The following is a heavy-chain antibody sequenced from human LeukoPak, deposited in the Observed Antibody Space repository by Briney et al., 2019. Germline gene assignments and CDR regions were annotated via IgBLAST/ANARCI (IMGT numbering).Heavy chain of an antibody. CDR1: GGSISSSSYY. CDR2: IYYSGST. V-gene: IGHV4-61*01. J-gene: IGHJ2*01. D-gene: IGHD6-13*01. CDR3: ARVLAIAAAGTADWYFDL. Sequence: SETLSLTCTVSGGSISSSSYYWSWIRQPPGKGLEWIGYIYYSGSTNYNPSLKSRVTISVDTSKNQFSLKLSSVTAADTAVYYCARVLAIAAAGTADWYFDLWGRGTLVTVSS.